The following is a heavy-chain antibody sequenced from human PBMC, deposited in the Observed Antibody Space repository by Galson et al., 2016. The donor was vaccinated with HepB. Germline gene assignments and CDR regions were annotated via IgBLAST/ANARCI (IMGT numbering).Heavy chain of an antibody. Sequence: SVKVSCKASGYTLTSSSIHWVRQAPGQGLEWMGTINPSAATTNYAQRFRGRVTLTTDTSTSTVYMELSSLRTDDTAVYYCARVLLDDDLLPGSFGFYYYGMDVWGQGTTVTVSS. CDR1: GYTLTSSS. CDR2: INPSAATT. CDR3: ARVLLDDDLLPGSFGFYYYGMDV. V-gene: IGHV1-46*01. D-gene: IGHD3-9*01. J-gene: IGHJ6*02.